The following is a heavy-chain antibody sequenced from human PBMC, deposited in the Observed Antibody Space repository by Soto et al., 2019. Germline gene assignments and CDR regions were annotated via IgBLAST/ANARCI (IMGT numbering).Heavy chain of an antibody. CDR3: ARGLFYSETSTWFAY. V-gene: IGHV1-8*02. J-gene: IGHJ5*01. D-gene: IGHD2-2*01. Sequence: QVQLVQSGAEVRKPGSSVKVSCEASGGTLSSYGISWVRQAPGQGLEWMGWVSPNSGNTVYSQEFQDRVTMTRETSISTAYMELSNLRFEDTSMYYCARGLFYSETSTWFAYWGQGTPVTVSS. CDR1: GGTLSSYG. CDR2: VSPNSGNT.